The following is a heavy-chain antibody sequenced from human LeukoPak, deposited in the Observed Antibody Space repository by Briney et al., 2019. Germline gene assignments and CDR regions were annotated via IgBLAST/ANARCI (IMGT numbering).Heavy chain of an antibody. CDR3: ARDIGGYTVATIISSLWDY. J-gene: IGHJ4*02. V-gene: IGHV3-7*01. D-gene: IGHD5-12*01. CDR2: IKQDGSEK. Sequence: PGGSLRLSCAASGFTFSSYWMSWVRQAPGKGLEWVANIKQDGSEKYCVDSVKGRFTISRDNAKNSLYLQMNSLRAEDTAVYYYARDIGGYTVATIISSLWDYWGQGTLVTVSS. CDR1: GFTFSSYW.